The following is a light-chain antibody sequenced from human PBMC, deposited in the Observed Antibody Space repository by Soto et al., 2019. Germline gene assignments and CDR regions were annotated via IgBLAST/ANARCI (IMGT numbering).Light chain of an antibody. Sequence: EIVMTQSPDTLSVNPGERVTVSCRASQSISSNLAWYQQRPGLAPRLLIYDASTRATGIPARFSGSGSGTEFTLTISSLQSEDFAVYYCQHYNTWPWTFGQGTNVDI. V-gene: IGKV3-15*01. CDR2: DAS. CDR3: QHYNTWPWT. J-gene: IGKJ1*01. CDR1: QSISSN.